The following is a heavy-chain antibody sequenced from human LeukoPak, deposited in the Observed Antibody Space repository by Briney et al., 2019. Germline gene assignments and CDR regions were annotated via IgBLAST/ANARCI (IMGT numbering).Heavy chain of an antibody. CDR1: GYTFTGYY. D-gene: IGHD3-22*01. CDR2: INPNSGST. Sequence: ASVKVSCKASGYTFTGYYMHWVRQAPGQGLEWMGWINPNSGSTNYAQKFQGRVTMTRDTSISTAYMELSGLRSDDTAMYYCARSSGNYYYYGMDVWGQGTTVTVSS. V-gene: IGHV1-2*02. CDR3: ARSSGNYYYYGMDV. J-gene: IGHJ6*02.